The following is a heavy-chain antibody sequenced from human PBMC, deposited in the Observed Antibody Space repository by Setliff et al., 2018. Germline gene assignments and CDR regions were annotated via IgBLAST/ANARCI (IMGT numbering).Heavy chain of an antibody. Sequence: SETLSLPCSVSGGSLSGSHYYWVWMRQPPGKRREWIGSTYYNGTAYYNPSLQSRVAISVDTSKNYFSLAVSSVTAAATVVYYCARERQGGFLEWAPFDSWGQGVVVTVSS. CDR1: GGSLSGSHYY. CDR2: TYYNGTA. V-gene: IGHV4-39*02. J-gene: IGHJ4*02. D-gene: IGHD3-3*01. CDR3: ARERQGGFLEWAPFDS.